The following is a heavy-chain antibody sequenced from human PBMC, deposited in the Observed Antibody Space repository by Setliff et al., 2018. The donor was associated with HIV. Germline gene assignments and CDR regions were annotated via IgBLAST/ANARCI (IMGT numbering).Heavy chain of an antibody. V-gene: IGHV3-72*01. Sequence: GGSLRLSCAASGFTFSDHYMDWVRQAPGKGLEWVGRIRNNANSYTTEYAASVKGRFTISRDNAKNSLYLQMNSLRAEDTAVYYCASHNSGWKRADYWGQGTLVTVSS. J-gene: IGHJ4*02. CDR1: GFTFSDHY. CDR3: ASHNSGWKRADY. CDR2: IRNNANSYTT. D-gene: IGHD6-19*01.